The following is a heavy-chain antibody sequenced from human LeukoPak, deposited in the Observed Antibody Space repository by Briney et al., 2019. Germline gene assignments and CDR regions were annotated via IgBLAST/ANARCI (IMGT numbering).Heavy chain of an antibody. Sequence: GESLKISCKGSGYSFNSYWIGWVRQMPGKGLECMGIIYPGDSDTRYSPSFQGQVTISADKSISTAYLQWSSLKASDTDMYYCARIHSNSFDYWGQGTLVTVSS. CDR2: IYPGDSDT. CDR3: ARIHSNSFDY. CDR1: GYSFNSYW. J-gene: IGHJ4*02. V-gene: IGHV5-51*01. D-gene: IGHD4-11*01.